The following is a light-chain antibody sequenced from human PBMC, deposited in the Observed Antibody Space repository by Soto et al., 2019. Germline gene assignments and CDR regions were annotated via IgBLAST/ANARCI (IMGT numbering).Light chain of an antibody. CDR3: QQRSNWPSVT. CDR1: QSVSSY. Sequence: EIVLTQSPATLSLSPGERATLSCRASQSVSSYLAWYQQKPGQAPRLLIYDASNRATGIPARFSGSGSGTDFTLTISILEPEDFAVYYCQQRSNWPSVTFGPGTKLEIK. J-gene: IGKJ2*01. CDR2: DAS. V-gene: IGKV3-11*01.